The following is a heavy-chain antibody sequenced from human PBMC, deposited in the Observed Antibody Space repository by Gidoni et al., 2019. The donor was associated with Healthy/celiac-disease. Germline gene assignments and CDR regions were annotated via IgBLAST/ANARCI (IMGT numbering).Heavy chain of an antibody. CDR1: FSSYG. D-gene: IGHD3-10*01. CDR2: IWYDGSNK. Sequence: FSSYGMHWVRQAPGKGLEWVAVIWYDGSNKYYADSVKGRFTISRDNSKNTLYLQMNSLRAEDTAVYYCARDRLSNAFDIWGQGTMVTVSS. V-gene: IGHV3-33*01. CDR3: ARDRLSNAFDI. J-gene: IGHJ3*02.